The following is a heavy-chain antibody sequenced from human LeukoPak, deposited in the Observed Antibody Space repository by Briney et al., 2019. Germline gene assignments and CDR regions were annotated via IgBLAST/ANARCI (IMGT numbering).Heavy chain of an antibody. V-gene: IGHV4-34*01. CDR2: INHSGST. J-gene: IGHJ6*02. CDR3: ARRRVRGSGSYYQHYYYYGMDV. Sequence: SETLSLTCAVYGGSFSGYYWSWIRQPPGEGLEGMGEINHSGSTNYNPSLKSRVTISVDPSKNELSLKLSSVTAADTAVYYCARRRVRGSGSYYQHYYYYGMDVWGQGTTVTVSS. CDR1: GGSFSGYY. D-gene: IGHD1-26*01.